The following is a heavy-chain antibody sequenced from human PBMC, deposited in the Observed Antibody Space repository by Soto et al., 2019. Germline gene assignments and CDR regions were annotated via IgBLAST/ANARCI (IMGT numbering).Heavy chain of an antibody. D-gene: IGHD6-19*01. V-gene: IGHV4-34*01. CDR1: GGSFSGYY. CDR3: ARSRYSSGWFDY. CDR2: INHSGST. J-gene: IGHJ4*02. Sequence: QVQLQQWGAGLLKPSETLSLTCAVYGGSFSGYYWSWIRQPPGKGLEWIGEINHSGSTNYNPSLKRRVTISVDTSKHQFSLKLSSVTAADTAVYYCARSRYSSGWFDYWGQGTLVTVSS.